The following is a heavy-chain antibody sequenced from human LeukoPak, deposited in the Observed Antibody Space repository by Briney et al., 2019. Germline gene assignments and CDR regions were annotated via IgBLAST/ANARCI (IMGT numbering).Heavy chain of an antibody. V-gene: IGHV1-8*01. CDR3: ARVPHRDYIHYYGMDV. CDR1: GYTFTSYD. CDR2: MNPNSGNT. Sequence: ASVKVSCKASGYTFTSYDINWVRQATGQGLEWMGWMNPNSGNTGYVQKFQGRVTMTRNTSISTAYMELSSLRSEDTAVYYCARVPHRDYIHYYGMDVWGQGTTVTVSS. D-gene: IGHD4-11*01. J-gene: IGHJ6*02.